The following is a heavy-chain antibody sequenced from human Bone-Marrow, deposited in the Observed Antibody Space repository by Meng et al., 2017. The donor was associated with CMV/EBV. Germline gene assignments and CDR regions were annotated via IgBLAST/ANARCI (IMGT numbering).Heavy chain of an antibody. D-gene: IGHD4-17*01. CDR3: AKGRGPNYGQLDY. V-gene: IGHV3-33*06. CDR1: GFTFSSYG. Sequence: QVQLVESGGGVVQPGGALRLSCAASGFTFSSYGMHWVRQAPGKGLEWVAVIWYDGGTKYYADSVKGRFTISRDNSEKTLYVQMNSLRAEDTAVYYCAKGRGPNYGQLDYWGQGILVTVSS. CDR2: IWYDGGTK. J-gene: IGHJ4*02.